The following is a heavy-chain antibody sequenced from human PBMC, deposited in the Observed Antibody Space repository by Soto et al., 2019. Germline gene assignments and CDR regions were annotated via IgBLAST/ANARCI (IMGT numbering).Heavy chain of an antibody. J-gene: IGHJ4*02. CDR1: GGPISIRSHY. V-gene: IGHV4-39*01. CDR3: ARLPTSSSCYDVLTGYSVDY. Sequence: SETLSHSCTVSGGPISIRSHYWGWIRQPPGKVLEWIATIYYDGSTNYNPSLKSRVTISVDTSKSRFSLKLSSVTAADAAVYYCARLPTSSSCYDVLTGYSVDYWGQGTLVT. CDR2: IYYDGST. D-gene: IGHD3-9*01.